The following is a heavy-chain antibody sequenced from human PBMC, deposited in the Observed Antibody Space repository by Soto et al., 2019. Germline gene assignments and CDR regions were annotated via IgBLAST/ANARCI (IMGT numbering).Heavy chain of an antibody. CDR1: GYTFTSYD. D-gene: IGHD4-17*01. Sequence: QVQLVQSGAEVKKPGASVKVSCKASGYTFTSYDINWVRQATGQGLEWMGWMNPNSGNTGYAQKFQGRVTMTRNTSISTAYVELSRRSSEDRAVYYCARTPYGDNVDYWGQGTLVTVSS. V-gene: IGHV1-8*01. CDR2: MNPNSGNT. J-gene: IGHJ4*02. CDR3: ARTPYGDNVDY.